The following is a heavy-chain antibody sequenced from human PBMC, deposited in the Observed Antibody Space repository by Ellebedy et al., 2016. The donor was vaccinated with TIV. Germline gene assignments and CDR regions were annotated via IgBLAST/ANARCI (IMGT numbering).Heavy chain of an antibody. V-gene: IGHV1-69*13. Sequence: SVKVSCXASGGTFSSYAISWVRQAPGQGLEWMGGIIPIFGTANYAQKFQGRVTITADESTSTAYMELSSLRSEDTAVYYCARDGGGGSYRYFDLWGRGTLVTVSS. D-gene: IGHD1-26*01. CDR1: GGTFSSYA. CDR2: IIPIFGTA. J-gene: IGHJ2*01. CDR3: ARDGGGGSYRYFDL.